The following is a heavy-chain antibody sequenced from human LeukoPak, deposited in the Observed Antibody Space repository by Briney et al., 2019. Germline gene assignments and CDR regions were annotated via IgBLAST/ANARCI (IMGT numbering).Heavy chain of an antibody. CDR2: IYCSGST. CDR1: GGSISSGDYY. CDR3: ASDDGSGRIDY. J-gene: IGHJ4*02. D-gene: IGHD3-10*01. Sequence: PSQTLSLTCTVSGGSISSGDYYWSWIRQPPGKGLEWIGYIYCSGSTYYNPSLKSRVTISVDTSKNQFSLKLSSVTAADTAVYYCASDDGSGRIDYWGQGTLVTVSS. V-gene: IGHV4-30-4*01.